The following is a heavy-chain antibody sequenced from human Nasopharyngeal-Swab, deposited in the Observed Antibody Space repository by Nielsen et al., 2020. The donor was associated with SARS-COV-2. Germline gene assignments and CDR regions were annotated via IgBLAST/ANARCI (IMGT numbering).Heavy chain of an antibody. J-gene: IGHJ6*02. D-gene: IGHD3-3*01. CDR1: GFTFSSYA. Sequence: ESLKISCAASGFTFSSYAMSWIRQPPGKGLEWIGYIYYIGSTNYNPSLKSRVTMSVDTSKNQFSLKLSSVTAADTAVYYCARDETYYDFWSGYPNYYYYYGMDVWGQGTTVTVSS. CDR3: ARDETYYDFWSGYPNYYYYYGMDV. CDR2: IYYIGST. V-gene: IGHV4-59*12.